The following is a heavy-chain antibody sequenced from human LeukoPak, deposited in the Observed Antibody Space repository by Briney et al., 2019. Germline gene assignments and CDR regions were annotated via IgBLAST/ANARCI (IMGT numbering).Heavy chain of an antibody. CDR3: ARIGLGATSSGAFDI. CDR1: GYTFISYY. Sequence: ASVRVSCKASGYTFISYYMHWVRQAPGQGLEWMGIINPSGGSTSYAQKFQGRVTMTRDTSTSTVYMELCSLRSEDTAVYYCARIGLGATSSGAFDIWGQGTTVTVSS. V-gene: IGHV1-46*01. CDR2: INPSGGST. D-gene: IGHD1-26*01. J-gene: IGHJ3*02.